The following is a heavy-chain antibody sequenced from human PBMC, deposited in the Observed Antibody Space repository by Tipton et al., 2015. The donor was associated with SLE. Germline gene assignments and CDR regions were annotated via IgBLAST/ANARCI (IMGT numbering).Heavy chain of an antibody. Sequence: LRLSCTVSGDSINSHYWSWIRQPPGKGLEWIGYIYYSGSTNYNPSLERRVTISVDTSKNQFSLKVSSVTAADTAVYYCARDLSSSGISDYWGQGTLVTVSS. V-gene: IGHV4-59*11. D-gene: IGHD6-19*01. CDR3: ARDLSSSGISDY. CDR2: IYYSGST. J-gene: IGHJ4*02. CDR1: GDSINSHY.